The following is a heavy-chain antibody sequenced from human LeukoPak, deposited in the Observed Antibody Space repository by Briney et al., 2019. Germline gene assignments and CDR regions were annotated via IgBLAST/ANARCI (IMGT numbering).Heavy chain of an antibody. CDR3: ARDSSGLNWFDP. J-gene: IGHJ5*02. CDR2: IYSSGST. V-gene: IGHV4-59*01. CDR1: GGSISGYY. D-gene: IGHD6-19*01. Sequence: SETLSLTCTVSGGSISGYYWTWIRQPPGKGLEWIGCIYSSGSTSYKPSLKSRITISVDTSKNQFSLKLSSVTAADTAVYYCARDSSGLNWFDPWGQGTLVTVSS.